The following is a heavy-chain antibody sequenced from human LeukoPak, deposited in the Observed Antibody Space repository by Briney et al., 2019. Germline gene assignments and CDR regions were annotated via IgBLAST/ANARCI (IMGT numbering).Heavy chain of an antibody. V-gene: IGHV4-39*01. Sequence: SETLSLTCTVSGDSISSSSHYWGWIRQPPGKGLEWIVSIYYSGSTYYNPSLKSRVTISVDMSKNQFSLKLSSVTAADTAVYYCAKTPRLLWFGELLAGWFDPWGQGTLVTVSS. CDR3: AKTPRLLWFGELLAGWFDP. CDR1: GDSISSSSHY. CDR2: IYYSGST. J-gene: IGHJ5*02. D-gene: IGHD3-10*01.